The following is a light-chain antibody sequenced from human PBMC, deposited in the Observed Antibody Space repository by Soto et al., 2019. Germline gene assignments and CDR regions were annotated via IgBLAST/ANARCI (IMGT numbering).Light chain of an antibody. CDR3: QQYNNWPRMYT. Sequence: EIVMTQSPATLSVSPGERATLSCRASPSVSSNLAWYQQKPGQAPRLLIYGASTRATGIPARFSGSGSGTEFTITISSLQSEDFAVYYCQQYNNWPRMYTFGQGTKLEIK. V-gene: IGKV3-15*01. CDR1: PSVSSN. J-gene: IGKJ2*01. CDR2: GAS.